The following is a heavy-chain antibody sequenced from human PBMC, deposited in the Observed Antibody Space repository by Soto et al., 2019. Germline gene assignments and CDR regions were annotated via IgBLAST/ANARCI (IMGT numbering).Heavy chain of an antibody. CDR3: TRANWYSEY. V-gene: IGHV4-59*11. CDR1: GGSISNHY. CDR2: IYYNGNT. Sequence: VSGGSISNHYWSWIRQPPGKGLEWIGYIYYNGNTNYNPPLKIRVTMSVDTSKNQISLKLSSVTAADTAVYYCTRANWYSEYWGQGTLVTVSS. D-gene: IGHD7-27*01. J-gene: IGHJ4*02.